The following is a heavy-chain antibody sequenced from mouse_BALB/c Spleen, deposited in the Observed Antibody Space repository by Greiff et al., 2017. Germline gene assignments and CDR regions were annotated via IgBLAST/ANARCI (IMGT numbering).Heavy chain of an antibody. V-gene: IGHV2-6-5*01. CDR3: AKHRVYDYDGYAMDY. CDR2: IWGGGST. J-gene: IGHJ4*01. Sequence: QVQLKQSGPGLVAPSQSLSITCTVSGFSLTDYGVSWIRQPPGKGLEWLGVIWGGGSTYYNSALKSRLSISKDNSKNQVFLKMNSLQTDDTAMYYCAKHRVYDYDGYAMDYWGQGTSVTVSS. CDR1: GFSLTDYG. D-gene: IGHD2-4*01.